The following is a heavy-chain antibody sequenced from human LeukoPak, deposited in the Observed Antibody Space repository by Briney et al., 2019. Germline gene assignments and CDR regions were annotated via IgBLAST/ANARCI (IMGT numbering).Heavy chain of an antibody. Sequence: PGGSLRLSCAASGFTFSGYAMSWVRQAPGKGLEWASGISGSGGSTYYADSVKGRFTISRDNSRNTLYLQMNSPRAEDTAVYYCAILPGYSSGWYEVNYWGQGTLVTVSS. CDR1: GFTFSGYA. J-gene: IGHJ4*02. V-gene: IGHV3-23*01. CDR2: ISGSGGST. D-gene: IGHD6-13*01. CDR3: AILPGYSSGWYEVNY.